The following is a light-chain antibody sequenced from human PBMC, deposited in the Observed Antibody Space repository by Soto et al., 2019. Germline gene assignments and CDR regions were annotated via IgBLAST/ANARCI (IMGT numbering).Light chain of an antibody. J-gene: IGKJ5*01. V-gene: IGKV3-11*01. Sequence: EIVLTQSPATLSLSPGERATLSCRASQSVSNYLAWYQQKPGQAPRLLIYDASNRATGIPARCSGSGSGTDFTLTISSLEREDFAVYYCQQRSNWPPSTFGQGTRMEIK. CDR1: QSVSNY. CDR2: DAS. CDR3: QQRSNWPPST.